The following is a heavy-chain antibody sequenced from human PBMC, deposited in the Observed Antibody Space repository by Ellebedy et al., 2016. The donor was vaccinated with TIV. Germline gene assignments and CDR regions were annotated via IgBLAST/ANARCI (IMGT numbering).Heavy chain of an antibody. J-gene: IGHJ6*03. CDR1: GYTFSAYA. CDR2: INAGNGYT. Sequence: ASVKVSCKASGYTFSAYAMHWVRQAPGQRLEWMGWINAGNGYTKYSQKFQGRVTITRDTSASTAYMELSSLRSEDTAVYYCTRDANGSGSYYSSYYYYMDVWGKGTTVTVSS. CDR3: TRDANGSGSYYSSYYYYMDV. V-gene: IGHV1-3*01. D-gene: IGHD3-10*01.